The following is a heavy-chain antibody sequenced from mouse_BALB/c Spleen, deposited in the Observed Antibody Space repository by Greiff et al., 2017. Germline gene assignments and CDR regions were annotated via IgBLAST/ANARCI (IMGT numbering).Heavy chain of an antibody. CDR3: ARGDYEYEGFAY. V-gene: IGHV5-4*02. CDR1: GFTFSDYY. CDR2: ISDGGSYT. Sequence: EVKLMESGGGLVKPGGSLKLSCAASGFTFSDYYMFWVRQTPEKRLEWVATISDGGSYTYYPDSVKGRFTISRDNAKNNLYLQMSSLKSEDTAMYYCARGDYEYEGFAYWGQGTLVTVAA. D-gene: IGHD2-4*01. J-gene: IGHJ3*01.